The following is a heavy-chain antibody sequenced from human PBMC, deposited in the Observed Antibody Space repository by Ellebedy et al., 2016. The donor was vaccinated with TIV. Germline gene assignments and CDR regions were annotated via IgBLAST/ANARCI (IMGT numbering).Heavy chain of an antibody. J-gene: IGHJ3*02. Sequence: GESLKISCAASGFSLSTSWMYWVRQVPGKGLVWVSRIKSDGRSTRYADSVRGRFTISRDNAENTLYLQMDSLGAEDTAVYYCARWDFDSVNAFDIWGQGTMVTVSS. CDR2: IKSDGRST. CDR1: GFSLSTSW. D-gene: IGHD3-9*01. V-gene: IGHV3-74*01. CDR3: ARWDFDSVNAFDI.